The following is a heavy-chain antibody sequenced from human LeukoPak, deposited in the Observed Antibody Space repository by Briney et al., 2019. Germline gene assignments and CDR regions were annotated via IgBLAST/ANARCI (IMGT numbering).Heavy chain of an antibody. V-gene: IGHV1-69*13. CDR2: IIPIFGTA. CDR3: ARGGPVPTKYNWFDP. J-gene: IGHJ5*02. CDR1: GGTFSSYA. Sequence: SVKVSCKASGGTFSSYAISWVRQAPGQGLEWMGGIIPIFGTANYAQKFQGRVTITADESTSTAYMELSSLRSEDTAVYYCARGGPVPTKYNWFDPWGQGTLVTVSS. D-gene: IGHD2-2*01.